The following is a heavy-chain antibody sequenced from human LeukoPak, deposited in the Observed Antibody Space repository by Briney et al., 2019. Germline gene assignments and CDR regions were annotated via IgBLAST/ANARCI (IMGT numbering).Heavy chain of an antibody. D-gene: IGHD3-22*01. CDR1: GGSISSYY. V-gene: IGHV4-59*01. J-gene: IGHJ3*02. Sequence: SETLSLTCTASGGSISSYYWSWIRQPPGKRLEWIGYIYYSGSTNSNPSLKSRVTISADTSKNQFSLKLSSVTAADTAVYYCARGNYDSRGYSNAFDIWGQGAMVTVSS. CDR3: ARGNYDSRGYSNAFDI. CDR2: IYYSGST.